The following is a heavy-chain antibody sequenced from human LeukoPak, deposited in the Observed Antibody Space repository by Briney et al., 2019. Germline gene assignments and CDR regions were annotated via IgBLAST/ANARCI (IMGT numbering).Heavy chain of an antibody. V-gene: IGHV3-66*01. D-gene: IGHD2-21*02. J-gene: IGHJ4*02. Sequence: VGSLRLSCAASGFTVSSNYMSWVRQAPGKGLEWVSVIYSGGSTYYADSVKGRFTISRDNSKNMLYLQMNSLRAEDTAVYYCARANVVVTAISYYFDYWGQGTLVTVSS. CDR2: IYSGGST. CDR3: ARANVVVTAISYYFDY. CDR1: GFTVSSNY.